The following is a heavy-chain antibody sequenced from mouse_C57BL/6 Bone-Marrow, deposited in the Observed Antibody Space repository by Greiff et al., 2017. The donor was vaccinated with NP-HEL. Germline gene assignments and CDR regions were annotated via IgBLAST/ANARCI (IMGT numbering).Heavy chain of an antibody. V-gene: IGHV5-6*02. CDR3: ARRRYFDV. J-gene: IGHJ1*03. CDR1: GFTFSSYG. CDR2: ISSGGSYT. Sequence: EVKFEESGGDLVKPGGSLKLSCAASGFTFSSYGMSWVRQTPDKRLEWVATISSGGSYTYYPDSVKGRFTISRDNAKNTLYLQMSSLKSEDTAMYYCARRRYFDVWGTGTTVTVSS.